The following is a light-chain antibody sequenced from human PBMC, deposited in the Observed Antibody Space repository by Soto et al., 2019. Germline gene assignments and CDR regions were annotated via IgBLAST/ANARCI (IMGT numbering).Light chain of an antibody. CDR3: QQSYSNPRT. J-gene: IGKJ1*01. V-gene: IGKV1-39*01. CDR1: QSIRTF. CDR2: GAS. Sequence: DIQMTQSPSSLSASVGDRVTITCRASQSIRTFLNWYQQTPGKAPTLLIYGASSLQSRVPSRFTGSGSETDFTLTINTLQPEDFGTYYCQQSYSNPRTFGQGTKVEIK.